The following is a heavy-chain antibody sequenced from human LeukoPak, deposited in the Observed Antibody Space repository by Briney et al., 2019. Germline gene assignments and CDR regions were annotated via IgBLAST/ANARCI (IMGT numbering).Heavy chain of an antibody. CDR3: ARAVGSSSWYENYYYYYMDV. Sequence: GGSLRLSCAASGFTFSSYGMSWVRQAPGKGLEWVSYISSSSSTIYYADSVKGRFTISRDNAKNSLYLQMNSLRAEDTAVYYCARAVGSSSWYENYYYYYMDVWGKGTTVTVSS. D-gene: IGHD6-13*01. J-gene: IGHJ6*03. V-gene: IGHV3-48*01. CDR2: ISSSSSTI. CDR1: GFTFSSYG.